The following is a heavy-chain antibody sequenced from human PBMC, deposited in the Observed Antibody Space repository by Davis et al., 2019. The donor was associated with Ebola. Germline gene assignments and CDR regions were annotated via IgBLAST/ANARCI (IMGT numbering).Heavy chain of an antibody. Sequence: ASVKVSCKASGYTFTSYYMHWVRQAPGQGLEWMGIINPSGGSTSYAQKFQGRVTMTRDTSTSTVYMELSSLRSEDTAVYYCARDQRRMELVYYYGMDVWGQGTTVTVSS. CDR2: INPSGGST. CDR3: ARDQRRMELVYYYGMDV. V-gene: IGHV1-46*01. D-gene: IGHD1-7*01. J-gene: IGHJ6*02. CDR1: GYTFTSYY.